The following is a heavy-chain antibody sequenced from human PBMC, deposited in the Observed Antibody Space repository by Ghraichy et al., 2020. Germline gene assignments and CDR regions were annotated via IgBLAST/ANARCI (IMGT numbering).Heavy chain of an antibody. V-gene: IGHV4-4*09. J-gene: IGHJ5*02. CDR3: ARLDYNKYGEFDP. CDR2: IYSSGTT. Sequence: SQTLSLTCTVSGDSINNHWWGWVRQPPGKGLEWIAYIYSSGTTTYTPSLKSRATISMDTSKNQFSLRLSSVTAADTAVYYCARLDYNKYGEFDPWGRGAMVTVSS. D-gene: IGHD4-11*01. CDR1: GDSINNHW.